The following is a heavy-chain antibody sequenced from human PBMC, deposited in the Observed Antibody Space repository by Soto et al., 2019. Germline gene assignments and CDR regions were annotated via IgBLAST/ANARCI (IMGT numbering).Heavy chain of an antibody. CDR3: ARHPSNFWFDP. D-gene: IGHD4-4*01. Sequence: PSETMSVTCTVAGGSISSSGYFWGWIRQPPGKGLEWIGSIYYSGSTYYNPSLKSRVTVSVDTSKNQFSLKLSSVTAADTAVYYCARHPSNFWFDPWGQGTLVTVSS. V-gene: IGHV4-39*01. CDR2: IYYSGST. CDR1: GGSISSSGYF. J-gene: IGHJ5*02.